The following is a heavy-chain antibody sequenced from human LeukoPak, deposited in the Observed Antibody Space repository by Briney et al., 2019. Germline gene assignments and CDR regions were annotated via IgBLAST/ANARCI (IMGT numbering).Heavy chain of an antibody. J-gene: IGHJ1*01. Sequence: ASVKVSCKASGYTFSSYGISWVRQAPGQGLEWMGWVSPYNGNTNYAQRVQGRVSMTTDTSTSTSYMELRSLRSDDTAVYYCARQSTGGSYYATHLQHWGQGTLVTVSS. CDR2: VSPYNGNT. CDR1: GYTFSSYG. V-gene: IGHV1-18*01. CDR3: ARQSTGGSYYATHLQH. D-gene: IGHD1-26*01.